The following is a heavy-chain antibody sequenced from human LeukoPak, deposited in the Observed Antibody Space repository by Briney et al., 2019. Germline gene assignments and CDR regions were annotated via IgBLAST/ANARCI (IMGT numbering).Heavy chain of an antibody. Sequence: GASVKVSCKASGYTFTGYSMNWVRQAPGQGLEWMGWITPNTGGTNYAQNFQGRVTMTRDTSISTAYMELSRLRSDDTAVYFCAREWDEGAPMGFDYWGQGTLVTVSS. CDR3: AREWDEGAPMGFDY. CDR2: ITPNTGGT. D-gene: IGHD1-26*01. V-gene: IGHV1-2*02. CDR1: GYTFTGYS. J-gene: IGHJ4*02.